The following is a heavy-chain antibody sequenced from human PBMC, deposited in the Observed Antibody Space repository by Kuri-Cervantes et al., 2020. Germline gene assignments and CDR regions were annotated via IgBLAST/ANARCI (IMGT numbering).Heavy chain of an antibody. V-gene: IGHV3-9*01. J-gene: IGHJ6*02. D-gene: IGHD1-26*01. CDR2: ISWNSGSI. CDR3: AKDGTSGSYWRLSYYDYGMDV. CDR1: GFTFDDYS. Sequence: SLKISCAASGFTFDDYSMHWVRQAPRKGLEWGSGISWNSGSIGYADSVKGRFTISRDNSKNTLYLQRNSLRAEDTAVYYGAKDGTSGSYWRLSYYDYGMDVWGQGTTVTVSS.